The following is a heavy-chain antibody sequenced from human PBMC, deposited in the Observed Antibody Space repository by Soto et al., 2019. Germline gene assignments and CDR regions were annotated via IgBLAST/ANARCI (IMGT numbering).Heavy chain of an antibody. Sequence: GGSLRLSCAASGFTFSSYGMHWVRQAPGKGLEWVAVISYDGSNKYYADSVKGRFTISRDNSKNTLYLQMNSLRAEDTAVYYCAKTPFGYDKPYYYYGMDVWGQGTTVTVSS. CDR3: AKTPFGYDKPYYYYGMDV. CDR2: ISYDGSNK. V-gene: IGHV3-30*18. J-gene: IGHJ6*02. D-gene: IGHD5-12*01. CDR1: GFTFSSYG.